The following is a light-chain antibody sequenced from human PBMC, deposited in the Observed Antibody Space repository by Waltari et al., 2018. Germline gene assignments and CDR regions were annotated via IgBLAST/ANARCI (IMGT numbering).Light chain of an antibody. CDR1: LSVSTW. CDR2: EAS. Sequence: IQMTQSPSTLSASVGDRVTITCRASLSVSTWLAWYQQKPGKAPKLLISEASNLESGVPSSFRGSGSGTEFTLTISSLQPDDFATYFCQQYNSFSRTFGQGTKVEIK. CDR3: QQYNSFSRT. V-gene: IGKV1-5*03. J-gene: IGKJ1*01.